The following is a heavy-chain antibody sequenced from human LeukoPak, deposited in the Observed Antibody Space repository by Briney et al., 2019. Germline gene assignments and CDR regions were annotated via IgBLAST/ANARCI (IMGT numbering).Heavy chain of an antibody. CDR3: ATSGYSYGYPFDY. V-gene: IGHV1-69*02. J-gene: IGHJ4*02. CDR1: GGTFSSYT. CDR2: IIPILGIA. Sequence: SVKVSCKASGGTFSSYTISWVRQAPGQGLEWMGRIIPILGIANYARKFQGRVTITADKSTSTAYTELSSLRSEDTAVYYCATSGYSYGYPFDYWGQGTLVTVSS. D-gene: IGHD5-18*01.